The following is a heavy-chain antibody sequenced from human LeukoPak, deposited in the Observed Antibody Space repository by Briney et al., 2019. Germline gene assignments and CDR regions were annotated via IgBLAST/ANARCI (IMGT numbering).Heavy chain of an antibody. Sequence: ASVKVSCKASGYTFTSYDINWVRQATGQELEWMGWMNPNSGDTGYAQKFQGRVTMTRNTSISTAYMELSSLRSEDTAVYYCASRGVCSGGSCRGSNNWFEPWGQGTLVTVSS. CDR3: ASRGVCSGGSCRGSNNWFEP. CDR1: GYTFTSYD. V-gene: IGHV1-8*01. CDR2: MNPNSGDT. D-gene: IGHD2-15*01. J-gene: IGHJ5*02.